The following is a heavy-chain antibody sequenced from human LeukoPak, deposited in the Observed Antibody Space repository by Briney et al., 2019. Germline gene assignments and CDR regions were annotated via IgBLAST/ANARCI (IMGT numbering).Heavy chain of an antibody. D-gene: IGHD3-22*01. V-gene: IGHV4-59*01. CDR3: ARTYYYDSSGYYFEDLGAFDI. J-gene: IGHJ3*02. CDR2: IYYSGST. CDR1: GGSISSYY. Sequence: SETLSLTCTVSGGSISSYYWSWIRRPPGKGLEWIGYIYYSGSTNYNPSLKSRVTISVDTSKNQFSLKLSSVTAADTAVYYCARTYYYDSSGYYFEDLGAFDIWGQGTMVTVSS.